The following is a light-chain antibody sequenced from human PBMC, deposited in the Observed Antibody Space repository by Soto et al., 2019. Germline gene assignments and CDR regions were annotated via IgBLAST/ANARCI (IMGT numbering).Light chain of an antibody. CDR2: LEGSGSN. V-gene: IGLV4-60*02. Sequence: QLVLAQSSSASASLGSSVKLTCTLSSGHSTYIIAWHQQQPGKAPRYLMNLEGSGSNNKGSGVPDRFSGSSSGADRYLTISNLQFEDEADYYCETWDTNTRVFGTGTKLTVL. J-gene: IGLJ1*01. CDR1: SGHSTYI. CDR3: ETWDTNTRV.